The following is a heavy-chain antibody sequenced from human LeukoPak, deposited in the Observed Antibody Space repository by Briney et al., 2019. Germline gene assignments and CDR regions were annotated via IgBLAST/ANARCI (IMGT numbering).Heavy chain of an antibody. CDR2: ISAYNGNT. V-gene: IGHV1-18*01. Sequence: ASVKVSCKASGYTFTSYGISWVRQAPGQGLEWMGWISAYNGNTSYAQKLQGRVTMTTDTSTSTAYMELRSLRSDDTAVYYCARDRGSSGSYYLGYWGQGTLVTVSS. CDR3: ARDRGSSGSYYLGY. CDR1: GYTFTSYG. D-gene: IGHD1-26*01. J-gene: IGHJ4*02.